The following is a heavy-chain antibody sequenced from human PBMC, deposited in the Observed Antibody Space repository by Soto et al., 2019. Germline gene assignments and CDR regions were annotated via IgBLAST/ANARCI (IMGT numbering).Heavy chain of an antibody. Sequence: ASVKVSCKASGYTFTSYAMHWVRQAPGQSLEWMGWINAGNGNTKYSQKFQGRVTITRDTSASTAYMELSSLRSEDTAVYYCARDLPVVVVAATPRFDPWGQGTLVTVSS. D-gene: IGHD2-15*01. CDR3: ARDLPVVVVAATPRFDP. V-gene: IGHV1-3*01. CDR2: INAGNGNT. J-gene: IGHJ5*02. CDR1: GYTFTSYA.